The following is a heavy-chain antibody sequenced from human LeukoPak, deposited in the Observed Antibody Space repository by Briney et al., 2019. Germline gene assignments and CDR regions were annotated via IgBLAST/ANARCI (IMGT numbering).Heavy chain of an antibody. Sequence: GGSLHVSRLGSGSPFTIYWVCWVRLVPGKGLECVGIIYPGDADTRYSPSFQGKVTISADKSISTAYLQWSSLKASDTAMYYCARLSDYDSSSYLHWGQGTLVTVSS. CDR3: ARLSDYDSSSYLH. CDR1: GSPFTIYW. CDR2: IYPGDADT. D-gene: IGHD3-22*01. J-gene: IGHJ4*02. V-gene: IGHV5-51*01.